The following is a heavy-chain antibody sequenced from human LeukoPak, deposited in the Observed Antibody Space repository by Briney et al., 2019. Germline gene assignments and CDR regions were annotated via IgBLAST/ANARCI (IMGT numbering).Heavy chain of an antibody. D-gene: IGHD6-13*01. V-gene: IGHV3-30*03. J-gene: IGHJ4*02. CDR1: GFTFSSYG. Sequence: PGGSLRLSCAASGFTFSSYGMHWVRQAPGKGLEWVAVISYDGSNKYYADSVKGRFTISRDNSKNTLYLQMNSLRAEDTAVYYCASPVIAAAGTQDSDYWGQGTLVTVSS. CDR2: ISYDGSNK. CDR3: ASPVIAAAGTQDSDY.